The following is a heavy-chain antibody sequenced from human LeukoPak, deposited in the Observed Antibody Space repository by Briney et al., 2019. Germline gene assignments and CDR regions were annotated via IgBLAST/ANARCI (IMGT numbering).Heavy chain of an antibody. J-gene: IGHJ4*02. CDR1: GYTFTGYY. V-gene: IGHV1-2*02. CDR3: ARGPGVAAAGEHFDY. D-gene: IGHD6-13*01. Sequence: ASVKVSCGASGYTFTGYYMHWVRQAPGQGLEWMGWINPNIGDTNYAQKFQGSVTLTRDTSISTAYMELTRLRSDDTAVYYCARGPGVAAAGEHFDYWGQGTLLTVSS. CDR2: INPNIGDT.